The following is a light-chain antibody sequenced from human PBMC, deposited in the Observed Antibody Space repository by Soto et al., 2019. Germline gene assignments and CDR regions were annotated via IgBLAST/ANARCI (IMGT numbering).Light chain of an antibody. CDR3: QHVNCYPPVT. J-gene: IGKJ3*01. CDR2: AAF. CDR1: QGLSSY. V-gene: IGKV1-9*01. Sequence: DLQLTQSPSFLSASVGDRVTITCRASQGLSSYLAWYQQKPGKAPKLLIYAAFTLQNGVPSRFSGSGSGTEVNLTISSLQPEDCATYYGQHVNCYPPVTFGPGTKVDIK.